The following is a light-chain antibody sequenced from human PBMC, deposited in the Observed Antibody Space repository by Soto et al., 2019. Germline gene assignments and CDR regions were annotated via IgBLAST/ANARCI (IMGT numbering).Light chain of an antibody. J-gene: IGKJ1*01. CDR2: GAS. CDR3: QQYGSSPRT. Sequence: EIVLTQSPGTLSLSPGERATLSCRASQSVSNNYLAWYQQKPGQAPRLLIYGASSRATGIPDRFSGSGSGTEFTLTISRLEPEDSAVFYCQQYGSSPRTFGQGTRVEIK. CDR1: QSVSNNY. V-gene: IGKV3-20*01.